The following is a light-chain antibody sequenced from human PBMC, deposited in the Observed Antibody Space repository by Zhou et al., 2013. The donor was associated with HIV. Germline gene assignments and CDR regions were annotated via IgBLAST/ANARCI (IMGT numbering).Light chain of an antibody. CDR3: QQYGSSPFT. V-gene: IGKV3-20*01. Sequence: EVVMTQSPATLSVSLGERVTLSCRASQGRVTNDVAWYQQKRGQAPRLLIYGASSRATGIPDRFSGSGSGTDFTLTISRLEPEDFAVYFCQQYGSSPFTFGQGTKLEIK. CDR2: GAS. CDR1: QGRVTND. J-gene: IGKJ2*01.